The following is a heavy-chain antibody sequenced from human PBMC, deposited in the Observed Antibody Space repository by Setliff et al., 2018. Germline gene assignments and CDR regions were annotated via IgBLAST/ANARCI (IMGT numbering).Heavy chain of an antibody. D-gene: IGHD2-2*01. Sequence: ASVKVSCKASGYSFPSYGISWVRQAPGQGLEWMGWISAYNGFIIYAQMFQGRVTMTTDTPTSTAYMELRSLRSDDTAVYYCARGPPDFVVVPAAAKFDFWGQGTLVTVSS. CDR3: ARGPPDFVVVPAAAKFDF. CDR1: GYSFPSYG. V-gene: IGHV1-18*01. J-gene: IGHJ4*02. CDR2: ISAYNGFI.